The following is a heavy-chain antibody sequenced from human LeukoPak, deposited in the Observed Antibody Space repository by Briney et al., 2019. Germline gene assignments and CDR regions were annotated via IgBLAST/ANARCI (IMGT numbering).Heavy chain of an antibody. CDR3: ARDGIVGPIPLDY. CDR2: ISSSGSTI. D-gene: IGHD1-26*01. J-gene: IGHJ4*02. CDR1: GFTFSNYA. Sequence: QPGGSLRLSCAASGFTFSNYAMSWVRQGPGKGLEWVSYISSSGSTIYYADSVKGRFTISRDNAKNSLYLQMNSLRAEDTAVYYCARDGIVGPIPLDYWGQGTLDTVSS. V-gene: IGHV3-48*03.